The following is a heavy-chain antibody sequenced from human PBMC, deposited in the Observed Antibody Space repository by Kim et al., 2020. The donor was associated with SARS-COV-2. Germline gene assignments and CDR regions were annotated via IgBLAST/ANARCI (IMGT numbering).Heavy chain of an antibody. Sequence: GGSLRLSCAASGFTFSSYAMSWVRQAPGKGLEWVSAISGSGGSTYYADSVKGRVTISRENSKNTLYLQMNILRAEDTAVYYCAKGKEVAWIVVVPAANGRPCETWGPGTLVTVSP. J-gene: IGHJ5*02. D-gene: IGHD2-2*01. V-gene: IGHV3-23*01. CDR3: AKGKEVAWIVVVPAANGRPCET. CDR2: ISGSGGST. CDR1: GFTFSSYA.